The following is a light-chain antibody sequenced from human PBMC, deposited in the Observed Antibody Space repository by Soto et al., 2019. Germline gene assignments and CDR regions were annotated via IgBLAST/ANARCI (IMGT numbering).Light chain of an antibody. CDR2: GAS. CDR1: QSVSSN. V-gene: IGKV3-15*01. J-gene: IGKJ1*01. CDR3: KEYNNWPPWT. Sequence: EIVMTQSPATLSVSPGERATLSCRASQSVSSNLAWYQQKPAQAPRLLLYGASTRATGIPARFSGSGFGTEFTLTISSLQSEAFAVYYCKEYNNWPPWTSGQRTKVDIK.